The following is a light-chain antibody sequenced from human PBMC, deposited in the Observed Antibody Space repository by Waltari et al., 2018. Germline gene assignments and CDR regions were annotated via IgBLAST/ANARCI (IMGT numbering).Light chain of an antibody. CDR1: SRDVGTYNR. Sequence: QSALTQPPSVSGSPGQSVTISCTGTSRDVGTYNRVSWYQQPPGTSPRLRIYEAIHRPSGVPDRFSGSKSGDTASLTISELQPEDEADYYCSSYTTSGTLIFGGGTTLTVL. J-gene: IGLJ2*01. CDR2: EAI. CDR3: SSYTTSGTLI. V-gene: IGLV2-18*02.